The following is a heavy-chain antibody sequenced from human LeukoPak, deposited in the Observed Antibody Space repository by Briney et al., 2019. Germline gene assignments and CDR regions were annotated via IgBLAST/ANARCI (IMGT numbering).Heavy chain of an antibody. CDR3: ARPLRYGDYFDY. CDR2: IYYSGST. Sequence: SETLSLTCTVSGGSISSYYWSWIRQPPGKGLEWIGYIYYSGSTNYNPSLKSRVTISVDTSKNQFSLKLSSVTAADTAVYYCARPLRYGDYFDYWGQGALVTVSS. V-gene: IGHV4-59*08. J-gene: IGHJ4*02. D-gene: IGHD4-17*01. CDR1: GGSISSYY.